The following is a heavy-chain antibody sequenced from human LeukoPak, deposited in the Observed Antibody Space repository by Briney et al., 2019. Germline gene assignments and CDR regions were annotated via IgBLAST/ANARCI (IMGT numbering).Heavy chain of an antibody. CDR1: EFTFNSYN. CDR3: ARGSSGFDY. CDR2: ISSRSSYI. Sequence: GGSLRLSCAASEFTFNSYNMNWVRQAPGKGLEWVSSISSRSSYIFYADSVKGRFTISRDNAKNSLYLQMNSLRAEDTAVYYCARGSSGFDYWGQGTLVTVSS. D-gene: IGHD6-19*01. V-gene: IGHV3-21*01. J-gene: IGHJ4*02.